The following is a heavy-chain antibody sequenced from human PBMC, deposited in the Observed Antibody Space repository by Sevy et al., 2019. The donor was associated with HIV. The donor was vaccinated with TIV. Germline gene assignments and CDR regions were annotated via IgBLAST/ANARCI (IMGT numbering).Heavy chain of an antibody. CDR3: ARDRYYDASGYYYYYYGMDV. CDR2: IDSGGST. V-gene: IGHV3-66*01. J-gene: IGHJ6*02. Sequence: GGSLRLPCEASGFTVSGNYMAWVRLAPGKGLEWVSLIDSGGSTYYADSVKGRFTISRDNAKNTLYLQMNPLRAEDTAVYFCARDRYYDASGYYYYYYGMDVWGQGTTVTASS. D-gene: IGHD3-22*01. CDR1: GFTVSGNY.